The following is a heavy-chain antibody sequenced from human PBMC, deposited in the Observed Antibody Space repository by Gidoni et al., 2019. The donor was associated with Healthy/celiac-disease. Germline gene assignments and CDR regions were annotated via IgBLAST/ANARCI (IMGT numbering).Heavy chain of an antibody. V-gene: IGHV5-10-1*03. CDR3: ARLAHDFWSGYYFDY. J-gene: IGHJ4*02. CDR1: GYSFTSYW. Sequence: EVQLVQSGAEVKKPGESLRISWTGAGYSFTSYWSSWVRQMPGKGLEWMGRIDPSDSYPNYSPSFQGHVTISADKSISTAYLQWSSLKASDTAMYYCARLAHDFWSGYYFDYWGQGTLVTVSS. CDR2: IDPSDSYP. D-gene: IGHD3-3*01.